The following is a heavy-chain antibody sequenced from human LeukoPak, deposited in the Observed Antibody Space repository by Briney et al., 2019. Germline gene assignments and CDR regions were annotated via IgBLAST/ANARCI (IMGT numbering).Heavy chain of an antibody. CDR2: ISYDGSNK. D-gene: IGHD4-11*01. Sequence: GGSLRLSCAASGFTFSSYGMHWVRQAPGKGLEWVAVISYDGSNKYYADSVKGRFTISRDNSKNPLYLQMNSLRAEDTAVYYCVSTRFDYWGQGTLVIVSS. J-gene: IGHJ4*02. CDR3: VSTRFDY. V-gene: IGHV3-30*03. CDR1: GFTFSSYG.